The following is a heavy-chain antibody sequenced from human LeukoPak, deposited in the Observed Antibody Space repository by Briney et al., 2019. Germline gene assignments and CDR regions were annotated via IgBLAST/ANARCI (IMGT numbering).Heavy chain of an antibody. V-gene: IGHV4-34*01. CDR3: ARGGARTYYYDSSGYYAFDH. Sequence: SETLSLTCAVYGGSFSGYYWSWIRQPPGKGLEWIGEINHSGSTNYNPSLKSRVTISVDTSKNQFSLKLSSVTAADTAVYYCARGGARTYYYDSSGYYAFDHWGQGTLVTVSS. CDR1: GGSFSGYY. J-gene: IGHJ4*02. D-gene: IGHD3-22*01. CDR2: INHSGST.